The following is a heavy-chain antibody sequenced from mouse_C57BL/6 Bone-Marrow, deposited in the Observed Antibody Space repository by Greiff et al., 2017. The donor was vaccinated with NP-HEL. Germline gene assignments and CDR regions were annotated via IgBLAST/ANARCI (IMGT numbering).Heavy chain of an antibody. CDR2: IYPGNGDT. CDR3: ARWPRGY. Sequence: LQQSGAELVRPGASVKMSCKASGYTFTSYNMPWVKQTPRQGLEWIGAIYPGNGDTSYNQKFKGKATLTVDKSSSTAYMQLSSLTSEDSAVYFCARWPRGYWGQGTTLTVSS. J-gene: IGHJ2*01. V-gene: IGHV1-12*01. CDR1: GYTFTSYN.